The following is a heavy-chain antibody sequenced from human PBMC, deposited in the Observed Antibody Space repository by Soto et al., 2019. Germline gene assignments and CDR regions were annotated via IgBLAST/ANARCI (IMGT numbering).Heavy chain of an antibody. Sequence: KPSETLSLTCAVSGGSISSGGYSWSWIRQPPGKGLEWIGYIYHSGSTYYNPSLKSRVTISIDTSKNQFSLRLSSVTAADTAVYYCARDSRVPTWGQGTLVTVSS. CDR3: ARDSRVPT. CDR1: GGSISSGGYS. J-gene: IGHJ5*02. V-gene: IGHV4-30-2*01. CDR2: IYHSGST.